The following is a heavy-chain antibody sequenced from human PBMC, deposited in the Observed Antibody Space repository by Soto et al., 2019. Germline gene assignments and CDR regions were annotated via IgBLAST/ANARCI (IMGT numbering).Heavy chain of an antibody. V-gene: IGHV3-15*01. CDR3: ADSAMALDWDY. CDR2: ISSKIDGETT. CDR1: GFTFSNAW. Sequence: LRLSCVGSGFTFSNAWMSWVRQVPGKGLEWVGRISSKIDGETTEYGTPVTGRFTISRDDSKNTVYLQMDSLKSEDTAVYYCADSAMALDWDYWGQGTRVTVSS. J-gene: IGHJ4*02. D-gene: IGHD2-21*01.